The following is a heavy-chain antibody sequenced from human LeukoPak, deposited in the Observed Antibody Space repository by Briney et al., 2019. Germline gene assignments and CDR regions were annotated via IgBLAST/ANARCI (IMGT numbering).Heavy chain of an antibody. CDR2: IWYDGSNK. J-gene: IGHJ4*02. Sequence: GRSLRLSCAASGFTFSSYGMHWVRQAPGKVLEWVAVIWYDGSNKYYADSVKGRFTISRDNSKNTLYLQMNSLRAEDTAVYYCARDCSSTRCIDYWGQATLVTVSS. CDR3: ARDCSSTRCIDY. V-gene: IGHV3-33*01. CDR1: GFTFSSYG. D-gene: IGHD2-2*01.